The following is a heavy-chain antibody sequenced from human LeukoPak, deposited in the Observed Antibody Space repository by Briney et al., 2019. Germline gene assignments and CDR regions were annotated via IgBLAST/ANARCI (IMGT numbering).Heavy chain of an antibody. J-gene: IGHJ3*02. D-gene: IGHD6-13*01. CDR2: INPSGSST. V-gene: IGHV1-46*01. Sequence: ASVKLSCKASGYTFTSYYMHWVRHAPGQGLEWMGIINPSGSSTSYAQNFQDRVTMTSDTSTSTVYMELSSLRSEDTGVYYCARDPGKAAAASTWGAFDMWGEGTMVTVSS. CDR1: GYTFTSYY. CDR3: ARDPGKAAAASTWGAFDM.